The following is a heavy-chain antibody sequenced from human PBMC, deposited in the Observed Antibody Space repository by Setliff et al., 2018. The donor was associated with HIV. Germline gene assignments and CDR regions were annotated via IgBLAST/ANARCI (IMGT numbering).Heavy chain of an antibody. CDR3: AREIYSYGHPVAFDI. D-gene: IGHD5-18*01. J-gene: IGHJ3*02. CDR1: GYTFTSYG. Sequence: AASVKVSCKASGYTFTSYGISWVRQAPGQGLEWMGWISAYNGNTNYAQKLQGRVTMTTDTSTSTAYMELRSLRSDDTAVYYCAREIYSYGHPVAFDIWGQGTMVTVSS. CDR2: ISAYNGNT. V-gene: IGHV1-18*01.